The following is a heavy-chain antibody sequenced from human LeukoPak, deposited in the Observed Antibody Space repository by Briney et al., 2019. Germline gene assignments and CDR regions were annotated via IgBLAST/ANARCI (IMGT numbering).Heavy chain of an antibody. V-gene: IGHV3-74*01. D-gene: IGHD2-2*01. CDR1: GFTFSTYW. CDR3: AFSAASRQTYYGMDV. J-gene: IGHJ6*04. Sequence: GGSLRLSCAASGFTFSTYWMHWVRQAPGKGLVWVSRINTDGSSTAYADSVKGRFTVSRDNAKNTLYLQMNSLRAEDTAVYYCAFSAASRQTYYGMDVWGKGTTVTASS. CDR2: INTDGSST.